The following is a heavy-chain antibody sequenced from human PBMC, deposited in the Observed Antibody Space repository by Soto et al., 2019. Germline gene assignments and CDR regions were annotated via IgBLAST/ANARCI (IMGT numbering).Heavy chain of an antibody. CDR3: TRPPYDC. J-gene: IGHJ4*02. V-gene: IGHV3-73*01. Sequence: EVKLVESGGGLVQPGGSLTLSCAASGFTFSVADIHWVRQASGKGLQWVGRIRSKAASYVTTYAAWVIGRSSISRDDSKNTAYLQMNSLKSEDTAVYYCTRPPYDCWGQGTLVTVSS. CDR1: GFTFSVAD. CDR2: IRSKAASYVT.